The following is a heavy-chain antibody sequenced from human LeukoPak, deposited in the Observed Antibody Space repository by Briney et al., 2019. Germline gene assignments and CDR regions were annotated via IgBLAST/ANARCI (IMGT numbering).Heavy chain of an antibody. CDR1: GGTFSSYA. J-gene: IGHJ3*02. CDR3: ASEYGSGSYYNAAFDI. V-gene: IGHV1-69*06. CDR2: IIPIFGTA. D-gene: IGHD3-10*01. Sequence: GASVKVSCKASGGTFSSYAISWVRQAPGQGLEWMGGIIPIFGTAYYAQKFQGRVTITADKSTSTAYMELSSLRSEDTAVYYCASEYGSGSYYNAAFDIWGQGTMVTVSS.